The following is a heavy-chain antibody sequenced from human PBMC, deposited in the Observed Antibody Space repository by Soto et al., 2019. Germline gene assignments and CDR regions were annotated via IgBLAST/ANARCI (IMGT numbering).Heavy chain of an antibody. J-gene: IGHJ5*02. CDR1: GFTFSDYY. V-gene: IGHV3-11*01. CDR3: ASQPRRAFGYYGSGSPKLDP. D-gene: IGHD3-10*01. CDR2: ISSSGSTI. Sequence: PGGSLRLSCAASGFTFSDYYMSWIRQAPGKGLEWVSYISSSGSTIYYADSVKGRFTISRDNAKNSLYLQMNSLRAEDTAVYYCASQPRRAFGYYGSGSPKLDPWGQGTLVTVSS.